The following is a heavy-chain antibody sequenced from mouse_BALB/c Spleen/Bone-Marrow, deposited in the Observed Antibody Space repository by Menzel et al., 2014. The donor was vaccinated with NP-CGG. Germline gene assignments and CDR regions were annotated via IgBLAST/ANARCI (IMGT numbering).Heavy chain of an antibody. D-gene: IGHD2-1*01. Sequence: EVQVVESGGGLVQPGGSLRLSCATSGFTLTDYYMSWVRQPPGKALEWLGFIRNKANGYTTEYSASVKGRFTISRDNSQSILYLQMNTLRAEDSATYYCARSLYPRAMDYWGQGTSVTVSS. CDR1: GFTLTDYY. CDR3: ARSLYPRAMDY. J-gene: IGHJ4*01. CDR2: IRNKANGYTT. V-gene: IGHV7-3*02.